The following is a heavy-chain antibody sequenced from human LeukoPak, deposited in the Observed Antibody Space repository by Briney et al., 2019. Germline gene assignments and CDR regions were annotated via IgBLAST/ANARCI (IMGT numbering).Heavy chain of an antibody. D-gene: IGHD1-26*01. CDR1: GFTFSDYY. V-gene: IGHV3-11*01. CDR2: ISSSGNTI. CDR3: ARAGYSGTYSLYDAFDI. Sequence: GGSLRLSWAAAGFTFSDYYMSWIRQAPGKGLEWVSYISSSGNTIYYADPVKGRFTISRDNAKNSLYLQMNSLRAEDTAVYSCARAGYSGTYSLYDAFDIWGQGTMVTVSS. J-gene: IGHJ3*02.